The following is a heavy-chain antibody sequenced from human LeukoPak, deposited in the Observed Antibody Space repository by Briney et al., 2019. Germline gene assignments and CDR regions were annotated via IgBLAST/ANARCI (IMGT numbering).Heavy chain of an antibody. D-gene: IGHD6-19*01. CDR1: GYTFTSYG. CDR3: ARGLYSSGWSLCFGY. Sequence: ASVKVSCKASGYTFTSYGISWVRQAPGQGLEWMGWISAYNGNTNFAQKLQGRVTMTTDTSTSTAYMELRSLRSDDAAVYYCARGLYSSGWSLCFGYWGQGTLVTVSS. J-gene: IGHJ4*02. V-gene: IGHV1-18*01. CDR2: ISAYNGNT.